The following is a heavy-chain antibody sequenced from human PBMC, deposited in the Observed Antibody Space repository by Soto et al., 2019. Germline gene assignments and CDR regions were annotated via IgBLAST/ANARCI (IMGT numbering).Heavy chain of an antibody. J-gene: IGHJ4*02. CDR1: GFTFRYYG. V-gene: IGHV3-33*01. Sequence: QVQLLESGGGVVQPGGSLRLSCAASGFTFRYYGLHWIRQAPGKGLEWVAVIFFDGSKKNYTESVKGRFTISRDNSKNMLFLQMDSLRAEDSAVYYCARRHDELSYLDHWGQGTLVTVSS. CDR3: ARRHDELSYLDH. D-gene: IGHD1-1*01. CDR2: IFFDGSKK.